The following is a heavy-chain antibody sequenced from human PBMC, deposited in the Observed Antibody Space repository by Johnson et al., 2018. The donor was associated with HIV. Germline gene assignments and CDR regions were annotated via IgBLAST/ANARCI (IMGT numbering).Heavy chain of an antibody. CDR3: ARSNTAMMYDAFDI. J-gene: IGHJ3*02. CDR1: GFTFSDYY. Sequence: QVQLVESGGGLVKPGGSLRLSCAASGFTFSDYYMSWIRQAPGKGLEWVSYISSSGSTIYYAASVKGRFTISRDNAKNSLYLQMNSLRAEDTALYYCARSNTAMMYDAFDIWGQGTMVTVSS. D-gene: IGHD5-18*01. CDR2: ISSSGSTI. V-gene: IGHV3-11*04.